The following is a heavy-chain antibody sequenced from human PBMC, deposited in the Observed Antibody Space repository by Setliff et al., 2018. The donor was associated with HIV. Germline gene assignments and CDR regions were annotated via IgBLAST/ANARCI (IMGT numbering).Heavy chain of an antibody. J-gene: IGHJ5*02. V-gene: IGHV4-31*03. CDR1: GDSIKSANYF. D-gene: IGHD3-3*01. CDR2: IFNNGNT. CDR3: ARGGQSPLGVFIPDSNRFDP. Sequence: PSETLSLTCTVSGDSIKSANYFWTWIRQHPGKGLEWIGNIFNNGNTNYNPSLRSRADIFLDTSKNQFSLRLSSVSAADTAVYYCARGGQSPLGVFIPDSNRFDPWGQGTLVTVSS.